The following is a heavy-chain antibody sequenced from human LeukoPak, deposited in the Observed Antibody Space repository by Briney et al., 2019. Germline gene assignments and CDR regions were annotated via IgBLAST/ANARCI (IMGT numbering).Heavy chain of an antibody. Sequence: SQTLSLTCTVSGGSISSGGYYWSWIRQPPGKGLEWIGYIYHSGSTYYNPSLKSRVTISVDRSKNQFSLKLSSVTAADTAVYYCARDPVCSDDFWSGCLDAFDIWGQGTMVTVSS. CDR2: IYHSGST. CDR3: ARDPVCSDDFWSGCLDAFDI. V-gene: IGHV4-30-2*01. J-gene: IGHJ3*02. CDR1: GGSISSGGYY. D-gene: IGHD3-3*01.